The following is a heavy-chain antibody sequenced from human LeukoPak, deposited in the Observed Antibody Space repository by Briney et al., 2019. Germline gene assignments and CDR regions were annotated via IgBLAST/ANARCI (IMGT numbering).Heavy chain of an antibody. Sequence: SSVKVSCKASGYTFTGYYMHWVRQAPGQGLEWMAWIKPKSGGTNYAQKFQGRVTMTRDTSISTAYMELSRLRSDDTAVYYCARVRGYVRGSYRYTSLFDYWGQGTLVTVSS. J-gene: IGHJ4*02. CDR1: GYTFTGYY. V-gene: IGHV1-2*02. D-gene: IGHD3-16*02. CDR3: ARVRGYVRGSYRYTSLFDY. CDR2: IKPKSGGT.